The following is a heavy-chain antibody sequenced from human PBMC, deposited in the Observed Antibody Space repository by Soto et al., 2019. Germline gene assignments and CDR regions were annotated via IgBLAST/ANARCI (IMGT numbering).Heavy chain of an antibody. D-gene: IGHD1-26*01. J-gene: IGHJ3*02. Sequence: SVKVSCKASGFTFTSSAVQWVRQARGQRLEWIGWIVVGSGNTNYAQKLQERVTITRDMSTSTAYMELSSLRSEDTAVYYCAAGPGSETAFDIWGQGTMVTVSS. CDR3: AAGPGSETAFDI. CDR2: IVVGSGNT. V-gene: IGHV1-58*01. CDR1: GFTFTSSA.